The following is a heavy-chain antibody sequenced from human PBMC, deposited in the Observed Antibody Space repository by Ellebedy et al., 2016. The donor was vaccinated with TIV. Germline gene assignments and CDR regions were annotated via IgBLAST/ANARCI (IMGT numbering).Heavy chain of an antibody. Sequence: GGSLRLSXAASGFSFSTYSMNWVRQAPGKGLEWVASISSRSTYIYYADSVKGRFTISRDSAKNSLFLQMNSLRAEDTAVFYCARLSIAAAAFDYWGQGTLVTVSS. J-gene: IGHJ4*02. V-gene: IGHV3-21*01. CDR3: ARLSIAAAAFDY. CDR2: ISSRSTYI. D-gene: IGHD6-13*01. CDR1: GFSFSTYS.